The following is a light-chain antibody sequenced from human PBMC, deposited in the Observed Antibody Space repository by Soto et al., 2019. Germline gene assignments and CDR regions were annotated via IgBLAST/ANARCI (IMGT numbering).Light chain of an antibody. CDR3: QSYDSSLSGYVI. CDR2: GNS. V-gene: IGLV1-40*01. Sequence: HSVLTQPPSVSGAPGQRVTISCTGSSSNIGAGYEVHWYQQLPGTAPKLLIYGNSNRPSGVPDRFSASKSGTSASLAITGLQAEDEADYYCQSYDSSLSGYVIFGGGTKLTVL. J-gene: IGLJ2*01. CDR1: SSNIGAGYE.